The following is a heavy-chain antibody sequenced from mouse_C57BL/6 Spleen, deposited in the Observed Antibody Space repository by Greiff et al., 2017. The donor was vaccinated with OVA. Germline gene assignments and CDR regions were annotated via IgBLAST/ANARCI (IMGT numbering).Heavy chain of an antibody. CDR3: ARSTAQFDY. CDR2: IRNKANGYTT. Sequence: EVQLVESGGGLVQPGGSLSLSCAASGFTFTDYYMSWVRQPPGKALEWLGFIRNKANGYTTEYSASVKGRFTISRDNSQSILYLQMNALRAEDSATYYCARSTAQFDYWGQGTTLTVSS. J-gene: IGHJ2*01. D-gene: IGHD3-2*02. V-gene: IGHV7-3*01. CDR1: GFTFTDYY.